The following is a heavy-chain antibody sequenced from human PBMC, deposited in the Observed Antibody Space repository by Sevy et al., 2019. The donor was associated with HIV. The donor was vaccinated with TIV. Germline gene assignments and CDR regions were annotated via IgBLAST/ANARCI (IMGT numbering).Heavy chain of an antibody. V-gene: IGHV3-49*03. D-gene: IGHD6-19*01. CDR1: GFTFGDYA. J-gene: IGHJ4*02. CDR2: IKTKTYSGTT. CDR3: TRDLYGSGWFYFDY. Sequence: GGSLGLSCTASGFTFGDYAMSWFRQAPGKGLEWVGFIKTKTYSGTTEYAASVKGRFIISRDDSKNIAYLQMNSLKTEDTAVYYCTRDLYGSGWFYFDYWGQGTLVTVSS.